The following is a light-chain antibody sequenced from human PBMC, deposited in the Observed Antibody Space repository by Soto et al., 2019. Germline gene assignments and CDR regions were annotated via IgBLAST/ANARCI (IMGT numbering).Light chain of an antibody. CDR3: QQYGSSPKT. Sequence: EIVLTQSPGTLSLSPGERATLSCRASQSVSSSYLSWYQQKPGQAPRLLIYGASSRATGIPDRFSGSGCGTDFTLTISRLEPEDCAVYYCQQYGSSPKTFGQGTKVEIK. CDR2: GAS. J-gene: IGKJ1*01. CDR1: QSVSSSY. V-gene: IGKV3-20*01.